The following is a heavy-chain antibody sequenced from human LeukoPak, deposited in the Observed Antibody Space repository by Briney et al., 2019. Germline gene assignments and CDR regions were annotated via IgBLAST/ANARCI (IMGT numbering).Heavy chain of an antibody. V-gene: IGHV1-8*03. D-gene: IGHD3-22*01. J-gene: IGHJ3*02. CDR3: ARGPYYYDSSGRYDAFDI. CDR1: GYTFTSYD. CDR2: MNPNSGNT. Sequence: GASVKVSCKASGYTFTSYDINWVRQAPGQGLEGMGWMNPNSGNTGYAQKFQGRVTITRNTSISTAYMELSSLRSEDTAVYYCARGPYYYDSSGRYDAFDIWGQGTMVTVSS.